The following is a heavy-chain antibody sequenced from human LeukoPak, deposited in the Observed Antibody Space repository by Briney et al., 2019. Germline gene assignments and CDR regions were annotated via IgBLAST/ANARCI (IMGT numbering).Heavy chain of an antibody. D-gene: IGHD6-6*01. CDR2: IYTSGST. Sequence: SQTLSLTCTVSGDSISSDYYYWSWIRQPAGKGLEWIGRIYTSGSTNYNPSLQSRVTMSVDTSKNQFSLNVSSVTAVDTAVYYCARWADKSGSSSRVAFDIWGQGTMVTVSS. J-gene: IGHJ3*02. CDR3: ARWADKSGSSSRVAFDI. CDR1: GDSISSDYYY. V-gene: IGHV4-61*02.